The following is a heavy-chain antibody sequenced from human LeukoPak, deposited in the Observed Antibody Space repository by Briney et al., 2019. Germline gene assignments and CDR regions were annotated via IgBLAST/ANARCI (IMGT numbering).Heavy chain of an antibody. CDR3: ARQTAMGRSGDY. Sequence: GESLKISCKASGYSFTSYWIGWVRHTPGKGLEWMGIIDPSDSETRYTPSFQGQVTISVDKSPTTAYLQWNSLKASDTAMYYCARQTAMGRSGDYWGQGTLVTVSS. D-gene: IGHD7-27*01. V-gene: IGHV5-51*01. CDR1: GYSFTSYW. CDR2: IDPSDSET. J-gene: IGHJ4*02.